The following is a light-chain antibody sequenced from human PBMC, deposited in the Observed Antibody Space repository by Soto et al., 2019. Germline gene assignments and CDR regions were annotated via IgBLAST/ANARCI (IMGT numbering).Light chain of an antibody. V-gene: IGLV2-11*01. CDR2: DVN. CDR3: CSYIGRCSWV. CDR1: SSDIGTWNY. Sequence: QSALTQPRSVSGSPGQSVTITCTGTSSDIGTWNYVSWYQQHPGQAPKLIIYDVNERPSGVPDRFSGSKSGNTASLTFSGLQADDDAAYYCCSYIGRCSWVFGGGTKLTVL. J-gene: IGLJ3*02.